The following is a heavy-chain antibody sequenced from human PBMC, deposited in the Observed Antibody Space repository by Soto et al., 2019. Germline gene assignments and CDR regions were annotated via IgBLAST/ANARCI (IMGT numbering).Heavy chain of an antibody. CDR1: GYTFSTYD. CDR3: ARVNYYGSGSYQDFFYFYALDV. J-gene: IGHJ6*02. V-gene: IGHV1-8*01. D-gene: IGHD3-10*01. CDR2: MNPNSGDT. Sequence: GASVKVSCKTSGYTFSTYDINWVRQAPGQGLEWMGWMNPNSGDTGYGQKFLGRLTMTRDSSIRTVYMELSGLNSEDTAVYYCARVNYYGSGSYQDFFYFYALDVWGQGTTVTVSS.